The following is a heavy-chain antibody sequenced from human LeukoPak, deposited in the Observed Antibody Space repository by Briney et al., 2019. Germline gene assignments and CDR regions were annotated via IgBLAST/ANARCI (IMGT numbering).Heavy chain of an antibody. CDR3: AREPYKSLDY. D-gene: IGHD5-24*01. CDR2: ISSSSSYI. CDR1: GFTFSSYS. V-gene: IGHV3-21*01. J-gene: IGHJ4*02. Sequence: GGSLRLSCAASGFTFSSYSMNWVRQAPGKGLEWVSSISSSSSYICYADSVKGRFTITRDNAKNSLYLQMNSLRAEDTAVYYCAREPYKSLDYRGQGTLVTVSS.